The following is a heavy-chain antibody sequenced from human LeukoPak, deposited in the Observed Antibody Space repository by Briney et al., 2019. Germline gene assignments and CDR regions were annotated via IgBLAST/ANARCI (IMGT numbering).Heavy chain of an antibody. CDR3: ARDPLEGSRWYYYGMDV. J-gene: IGHJ6*02. Sequence: GGSLRLSCAASGFTFSSYWMSWVRQAPGKGLEWVANIKEYGTEKYYVDSVKGRFTISRDNAKNSLYLQMNSLRAEDTAVYYCARDPLEGSRWYYYGMDVWGQGTTVTVS. CDR2: IKEYGTEK. D-gene: IGHD6-13*01. CDR1: GFTFSSYW. V-gene: IGHV3-7*04.